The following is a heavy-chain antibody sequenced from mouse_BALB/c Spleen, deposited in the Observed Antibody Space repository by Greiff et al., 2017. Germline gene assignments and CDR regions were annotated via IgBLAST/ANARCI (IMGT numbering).Heavy chain of an antibody. J-gene: IGHJ4*01. CDR2: ISSGSSTI. D-gene: IGHD2-10*02. CDR3: ARSRYGKDYAMDY. CDR1: GFTFSSFG. Sequence: EVKLVESGGGLVQPGGSRKLSCAASGFTFSSFGMHWVRQAPEKGLEWVAYISSGSSTIYYADTVKGRFTISRDNPKNTLFLQMTSLRSEDTAMYYCARSRYGKDYAMDYWGQGTSVTVSS. V-gene: IGHV5-17*02.